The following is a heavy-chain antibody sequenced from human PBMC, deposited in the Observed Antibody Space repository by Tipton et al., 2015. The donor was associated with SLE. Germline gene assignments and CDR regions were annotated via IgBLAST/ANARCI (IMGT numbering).Heavy chain of an antibody. Sequence: TLSLTCTVSGGSISSHYWSWIRQPPGKGLEWIGYIYYSGSTNYNPSLKSRVTISVDTSKNQFSLKLSSVTAADTAVYYCARAKAYCTNGVCYTYYGMDVWGQGTTVTVSS. CDR3: ARAKAYCTNGVCYTYYGMDV. V-gene: IGHV4-59*11. CDR1: GGSISSHY. D-gene: IGHD2-8*01. CDR2: IYYSGST. J-gene: IGHJ6*02.